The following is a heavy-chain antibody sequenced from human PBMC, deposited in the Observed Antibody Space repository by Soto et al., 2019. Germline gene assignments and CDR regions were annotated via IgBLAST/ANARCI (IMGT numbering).Heavy chain of an antibody. CDR2: IIPKLGSA. CDR1: GGGNLRDYR. Sequence: QVQLVQSGAEVKEPGSSVKVSCKASGGGNLRDYRTTWVRRAPGQGLEWMGGIIPKLGSANYAQNFQGRVTVTGDESTNTFYMELRGLRSDDTAVYSGARGGDGYNFGAVYGGQGTPVPVSS. V-gene: IGHV1-69*01. J-gene: IGHJ4*02. D-gene: IGHD2-21*01. CDR3: ARGGDGYNFGAVY.